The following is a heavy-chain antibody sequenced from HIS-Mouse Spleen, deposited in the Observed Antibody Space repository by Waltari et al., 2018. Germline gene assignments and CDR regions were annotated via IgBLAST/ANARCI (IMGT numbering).Heavy chain of an antibody. V-gene: IGHV4-39*07. CDR3: ARDAPDYGDARAFRIFDY. J-gene: IGHJ4*02. D-gene: IGHD4-17*01. CDR2: IYYSGST. Sequence: QLQLQESGPGLVKPSETLSLTCTVSGGSISSSSYYWGWIRQPPGKGLEWIGSIYYSGSTYYNPALKSRVTISVDTSKNQFSLKLSSVTAADTAVYYCARDAPDYGDARAFRIFDYWGQGTLVTVSS. CDR1: GGSISSSSYY.